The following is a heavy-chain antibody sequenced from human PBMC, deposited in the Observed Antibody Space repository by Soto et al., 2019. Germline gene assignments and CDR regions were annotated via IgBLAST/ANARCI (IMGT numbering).Heavy chain of an antibody. CDR2: IGADNGDT. D-gene: IGHD1-1*01. CDR3: ARDWKGAEGFDP. V-gene: IGHV1-18*01. CDR1: GYTFSTYG. Sequence: QVQLVQSGAEVKKPGASVKVSCKASGYTFSTYGFSWVRQAPGQGLEWMGWIGADNGDTNYAQNFQGRVTMTTDTSTPPSYMELRSLTSDDKAVYFCARDWKGAEGFDPWGQGTLVTVSS. J-gene: IGHJ5*02.